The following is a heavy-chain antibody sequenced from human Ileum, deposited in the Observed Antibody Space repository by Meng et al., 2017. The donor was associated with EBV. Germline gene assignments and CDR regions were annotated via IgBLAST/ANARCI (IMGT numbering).Heavy chain of an antibody. CDR3: TTGKQWLVP. Sequence: VRVWEVGGRLVKPGGALRLSCDAFGFNFPNAWMGWVRQAPGKGLEWVCRIRNKTNGGTADDAAPVKGRFSISRDDSKNTLYLQMNSLKIEDTAMYYCTTGKQWLVPWGQGTLVTVSS. CDR1: GFNFPNAW. D-gene: IGHD6-19*01. CDR2: IRNKTNGGTA. J-gene: IGHJ5*02. V-gene: IGHV3-15*01.